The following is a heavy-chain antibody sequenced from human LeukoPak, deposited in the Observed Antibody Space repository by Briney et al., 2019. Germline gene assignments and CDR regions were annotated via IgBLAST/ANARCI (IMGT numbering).Heavy chain of an antibody. D-gene: IGHD3-3*01. CDR1: GGSISSGGYY. Sequence: SQTLSLTCTVSGGSISSGGYYWSWLRQQPGKGLEWIGYIYYSGCTYYNPSSKSRITISVDTSKNQFSLTLSSVTAADTAVYYCARHHPLGRGCLEWLSRSGHYYCYGMDVWGQGTTVTASS. V-gene: IGHV4-31*03. CDR3: ARHHPLGRGCLEWLSRSGHYYCYGMDV. J-gene: IGHJ6*02. CDR2: IYYSGCT.